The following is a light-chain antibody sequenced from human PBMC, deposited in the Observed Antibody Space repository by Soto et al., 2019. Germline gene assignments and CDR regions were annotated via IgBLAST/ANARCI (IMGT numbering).Light chain of an antibody. V-gene: IGLV2-14*01. Sequence: QSALTQPASVSGSPGQSITISCTGTSSDVGGYNYVSWYQQQPGKAPNLMIYDVSNRPSGVSNRFSGSKSGNTASLTSSGRQAEDAADYYCSSYTSSSTWVFGGGTKLTVL. CDR1: SSDVGGYNY. CDR2: DVS. CDR3: SSYTSSSTWV. J-gene: IGLJ2*01.